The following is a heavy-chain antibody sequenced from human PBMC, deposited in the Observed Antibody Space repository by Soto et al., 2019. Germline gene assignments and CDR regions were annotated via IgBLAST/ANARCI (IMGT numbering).Heavy chain of an antibody. CDR1: GGSISNNNW. CDR2: IYHSGST. V-gene: IGHV4-4*02. D-gene: IGHD2-21*02. Sequence: QVQLQESGPGLVKPSGTLSLTCAVSGGSISNNNWWSWVRQPPGERLEWIGEIYHSGSTNYNPSLKRRVTISVDKSTSPSSLKLSSVSAADTAVDYCARDPWGVVVTAGPDIWGQGTMVTVSS. J-gene: IGHJ3*02. CDR3: ARDPWGVVVTAGPDI.